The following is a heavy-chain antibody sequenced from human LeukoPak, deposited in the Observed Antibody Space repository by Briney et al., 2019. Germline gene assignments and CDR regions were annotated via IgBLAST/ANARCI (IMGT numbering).Heavy chain of an antibody. CDR2: ISSLSGTI. D-gene: IGHD3-10*02. J-gene: IGHJ6*04. Sequence: PGGSLRLSCVASGFTFSNAWMSWVRQAPGEGLEWVSYISSLSGTIYYADSVKGRFTISRDNAKNSLYLQMNSLRAEDTAVYYCAELGITMIGGVWGKGTTVTISS. V-gene: IGHV3-48*04. CDR1: GFTFSNAW. CDR3: AELGITMIGGV.